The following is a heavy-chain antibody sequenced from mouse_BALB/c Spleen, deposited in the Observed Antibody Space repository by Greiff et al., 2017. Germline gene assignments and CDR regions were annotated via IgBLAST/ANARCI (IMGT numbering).Heavy chain of an antibody. CDR2: IYPGDGDT. V-gene: IGHV1-80*01. CDR1: GYAFSSYW. D-gene: IGHD1-1*01. CDR3: ARGDYDSRAFDY. Sequence: VQLQESGAELVRPGSSVKISCKASGYAFSSYWMNWVKQRPGQGLEWIGQIYPGDGDTNYNGKFKGKATLTADKSSSTAYMQLSSLTSEDSAVYFCARGDYDSRAFDYWGQGTTLTVSS. J-gene: IGHJ2*01.